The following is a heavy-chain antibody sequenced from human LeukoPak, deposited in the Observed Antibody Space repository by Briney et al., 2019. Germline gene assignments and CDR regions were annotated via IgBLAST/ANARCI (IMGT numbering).Heavy chain of an antibody. D-gene: IGHD3-9*01. CDR2: MNPNSGNT. CDR3: ARQRLRYFDWLSMQYYYYYYMDV. Sequence: ASVKVSCKASGYTFTSYDINWVRQATGQGLEWMGWMNPNSGNTGYAQKFQGRVTITRNTSISTAYMELSSLRSDDTAVYYCARQRLRYFDWLSMQYYYYYYMDVWGKGTTVTISS. V-gene: IGHV1-8*03. J-gene: IGHJ6*03. CDR1: GYTFTSYD.